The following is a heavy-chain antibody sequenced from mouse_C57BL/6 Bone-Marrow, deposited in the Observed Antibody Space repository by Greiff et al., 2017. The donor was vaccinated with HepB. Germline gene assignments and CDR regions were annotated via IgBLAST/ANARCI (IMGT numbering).Heavy chain of an antibody. CDR2: ISSGGDYT. J-gene: IGHJ1*03. CDR3: AKVLAAFDV. D-gene: IGHD1-3*01. V-gene: IGHV5S21*01. CDR1: GFTFSSYA. Sequence: EVKLVESGEGLVKPGGSLKLSCAASGFTFSSYAMSWVRQTPEKRLEWVAYISSGGDYTYYADTVKGRCTISRDNARNTLYLQMSSLKSEDTAMYYCAKVLAAFDVWGTGTTVTVSS.